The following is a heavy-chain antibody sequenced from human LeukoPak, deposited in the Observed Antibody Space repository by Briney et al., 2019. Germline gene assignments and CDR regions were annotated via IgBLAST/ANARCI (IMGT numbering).Heavy chain of an antibody. J-gene: IGHJ4*02. D-gene: IGHD2-21*01. V-gene: IGHV3-30*02. Sequence: GGSLRLSCAASGFSFSHSAMHWVRRAPGKGLEWVAIIRYDGSDKYYADSVKGRFTISRDTSKNTLYLQMNGLRDEDTAVYYCAKDLVGGWGFAYWGQGTLVTVSS. CDR1: GFSFSHSA. CDR3: AKDLVGGWGFAY. CDR2: IRYDGSDK.